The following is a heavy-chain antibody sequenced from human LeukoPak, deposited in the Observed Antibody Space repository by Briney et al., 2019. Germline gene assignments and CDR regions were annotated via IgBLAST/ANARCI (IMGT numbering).Heavy chain of an antibody. Sequence: PGGSLRLSCAASGFTFSKYSMTWVRQAPGKGLEWVSFISTSSTTIYYTDSVKGRFTISRDNAKNSLYLQMNSLRAEDTAVYYCATIRGDFDYWGQGTLVTVSS. CDR1: GFTFSKYS. CDR3: ATIRGDFDY. J-gene: IGHJ4*02. CDR2: ISTSSTTI. V-gene: IGHV3-48*04.